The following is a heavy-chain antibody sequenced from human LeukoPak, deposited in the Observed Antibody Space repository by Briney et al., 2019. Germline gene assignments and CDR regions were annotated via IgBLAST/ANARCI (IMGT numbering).Heavy chain of an antibody. J-gene: IGHJ6*03. D-gene: IGHD6-6*01. CDR1: GGSFSSNV. V-gene: IGHV1-18*01. CDR3: ARVRAAPLYYMDV. Sequence: ASVKVSCKASGGSFSSNVISWVRQAPGQGLEWMGWISAYNGNTNYAQKLQGRVTMTTDTSTSTAYMELRSLRSDDTAVYYCARVRAAPLYYMDVWGKGTTVTVSS. CDR2: ISAYNGNT.